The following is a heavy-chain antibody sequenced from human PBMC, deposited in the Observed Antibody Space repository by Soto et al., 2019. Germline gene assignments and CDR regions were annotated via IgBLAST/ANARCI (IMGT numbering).Heavy chain of an antibody. V-gene: IGHV1-69*13. CDR1: GGTFSSYA. CDR2: IIPIFGTA. D-gene: IGHD3-3*02. CDR3: ARDGIFGTFYYYGMDV. J-gene: IGHJ6*02. Sequence: SVKVSCTASGGTFSSYAISWVRQAPGQGLEWMGGIIPIFGTANYAQKFQGRVTITADESTSTAYMELSSLRSEDTAVYYCARDGIFGTFYYYGMDVWGQGTTVTVSS.